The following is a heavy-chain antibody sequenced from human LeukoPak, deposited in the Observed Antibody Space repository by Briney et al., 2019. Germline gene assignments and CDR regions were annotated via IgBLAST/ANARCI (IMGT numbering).Heavy chain of an antibody. Sequence: SETLSLTCTVSGGSISSYYWSWVRQPPGKGLEWIGYIYYSGNTNYNPSLKSRLTMSADRSRNQFSLNLNSVTAADTAVYYCARINWSYFDYWGQGILVTVSS. D-gene: IGHD1-1*01. CDR3: ARINWSYFDY. CDR2: IYYSGNT. V-gene: IGHV4-59*08. CDR1: GGSISSYY. J-gene: IGHJ4*02.